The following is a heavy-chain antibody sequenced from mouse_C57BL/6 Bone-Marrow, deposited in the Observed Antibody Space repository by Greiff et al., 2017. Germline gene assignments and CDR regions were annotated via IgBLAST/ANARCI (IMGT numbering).Heavy chain of an antibody. J-gene: IGHJ4*01. CDR1: GYTFTSYW. CDR3: ARGVFITTVVATPYAMDY. CDR2: INPSNGGT. V-gene: IGHV1-53*01. Sequence: QVQLQQPGTELVKPGASVKLSCKASGYTFTSYWMHWVKQRPGQGLEWIGNINPSNGGTNYNEKFKSKATLTVDKSSSTAYMQLSSLTSEDSAVKKRARGVFITTVVATPYAMDYWGQGTSVTVSS. D-gene: IGHD1-1*01.